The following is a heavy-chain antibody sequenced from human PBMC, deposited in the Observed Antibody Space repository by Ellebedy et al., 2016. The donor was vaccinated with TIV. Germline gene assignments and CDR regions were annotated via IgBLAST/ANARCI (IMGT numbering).Heavy chain of an antibody. CDR3: ATANNWNDVSYFDY. J-gene: IGHJ4*02. V-gene: IGHV1-8*01. CDR1: GYTFTSYD. Sequence: ASVKVSCKASGYTFTSYDINWVRQATGQGLEWMGWMNPNSGNTGYAQKFQGRVTMTRNTSISTAYMELSSLRSEDTAVYYCATANNWNDVSYFDYWGQGTLVTVSS. CDR2: MNPNSGNT. D-gene: IGHD1-20*01.